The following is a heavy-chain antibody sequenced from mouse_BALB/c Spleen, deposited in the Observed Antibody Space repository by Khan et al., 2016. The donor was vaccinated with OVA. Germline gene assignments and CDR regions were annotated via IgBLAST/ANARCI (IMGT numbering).Heavy chain of an antibody. V-gene: IGHV3-5*02. CDR3: ARDYGRLYWYFDV. CDR2: IYYSGTV. Sequence: EVQLVESGPGLVKPSQTVSLTCTVTGISITSGNYRWSWIRQFPGNKLEWIGNIYYSGTVTYNPSLTSRTTITRDTSKNQFFLEMNSLTAEDTATYYCARDYGRLYWYFDVWGAGTTVTVSS. CDR1: GISITSGNYR. J-gene: IGHJ1*01. D-gene: IGHD1-1*01.